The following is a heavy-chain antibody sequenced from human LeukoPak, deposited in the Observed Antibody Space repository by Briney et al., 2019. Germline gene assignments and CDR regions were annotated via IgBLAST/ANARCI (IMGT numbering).Heavy chain of an antibody. V-gene: IGHV1-2*02. CDR2: INPNSGGT. CDR1: GYTFTGYY. D-gene: IGHD2-15*01. CDR3: ARDTGYCSGGSCSFDFYY. Sequence: ASVKVSSKASGYTFTGYYMHWVRQAPGQGLEWMGWINPNSGGTNYAQKFQGRVTMTRDTSISTAYMELSRLRSDDTAVYYCARDTGYCSGGSCSFDFYYWGQGTLVTVSS. J-gene: IGHJ4*02.